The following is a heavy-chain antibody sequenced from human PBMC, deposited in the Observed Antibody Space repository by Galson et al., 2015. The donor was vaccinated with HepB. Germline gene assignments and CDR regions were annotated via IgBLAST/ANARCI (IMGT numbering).Heavy chain of an antibody. J-gene: IGHJ4*02. CDR3: VKDRVGYYGSGSYYDY. CDR1: GFTFSSYA. D-gene: IGHD3-10*01. Sequence: SLRLSCAASGFTFSSYAMHWVRQAPGKGLEYVSAISSNGGSTYYADSVKGRFTISRDNSKNTLYLQMSSLRAEDTAVYYCVKDRVGYYGSGSYYDYWGQGTLVTVSS. CDR2: ISSNGGST. V-gene: IGHV3-64D*06.